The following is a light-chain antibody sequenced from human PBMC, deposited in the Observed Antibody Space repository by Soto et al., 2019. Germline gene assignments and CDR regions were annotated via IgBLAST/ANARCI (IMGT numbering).Light chain of an antibody. CDR3: SSYTSSSTLVV. Sequence: QSALAQPASVSGSPGQSITICCTGTSSDVGGYNYVSWYQQHPGKAPKLIIYEVSNRPSGVSNRFSGSKSGNTASLTISGLQAEDESDYYCSSYTSSSTLVVFGGGTKVTVL. CDR2: EVS. V-gene: IGLV2-14*01. J-gene: IGLJ2*01. CDR1: SSDVGGYNY.